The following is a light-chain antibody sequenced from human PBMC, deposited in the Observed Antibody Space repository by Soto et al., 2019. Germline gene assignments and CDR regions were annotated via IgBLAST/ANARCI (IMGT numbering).Light chain of an antibody. CDR3: QQSFSTPYT. CDR2: TAS. CDR1: QNINKY. V-gene: IGKV1-39*01. Sequence: DIQMTQSPSSLSASVGDSVTIPCRASQNINKYLNWYQQRSGRAPRLLIHTASSLHSGVPPRFSGSGSGSDFTLTISTLQPEDLATYLCQQSFSTPYTFGQGTKVDI. J-gene: IGKJ2*01.